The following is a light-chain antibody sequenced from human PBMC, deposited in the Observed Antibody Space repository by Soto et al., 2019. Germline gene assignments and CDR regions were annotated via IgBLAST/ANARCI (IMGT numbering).Light chain of an antibody. V-gene: IGLV2-14*01. J-gene: IGLJ1*01. CDR1: SSDVGGYNY. Sequence: QPVLTQPASVSGSPGQSITISCNGTSSDVGGYNYVSWYQQQPGKAPKFMIYDVTNRPSGVSNRFSGSKSGNTASLTISGLQAEDEADYYCCSYTTSNTRQIVFGTGTKVTVL. CDR3: CSYTTSNTRQIV. CDR2: DVT.